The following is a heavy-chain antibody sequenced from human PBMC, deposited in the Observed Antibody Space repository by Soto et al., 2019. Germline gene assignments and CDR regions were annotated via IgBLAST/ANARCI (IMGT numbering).Heavy chain of an antibody. J-gene: IGHJ6*02. V-gene: IGHV4-39*01. D-gene: IGHD3-10*01. CDR3: ARPPYYYGSGSSSLSMDV. CDR1: GGSISSSSYY. CDR2: IYYSGST. Sequence: QLQLQESGPGLVKPSETLSLTCTVSGGSISSSSYYWGWIRQPPGKGLEWIGSIYYSGSTYYNPSLKSRVTISVDTSKNQFSLKLSSVTAADTAVYYCARPPYYYGSGSSSLSMDVWGQGTTVTVSS.